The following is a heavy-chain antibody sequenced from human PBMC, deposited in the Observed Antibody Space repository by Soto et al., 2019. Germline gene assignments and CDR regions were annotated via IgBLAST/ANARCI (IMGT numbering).Heavy chain of an antibody. V-gene: IGHV1-3*04. Sequence: ASVKVSCKTSGYTLTSSAVHWVRQAPGQRLEWMGWINTGNGNTRYSQKFQGRVTFTRDTTTSTAYMELTNLRSEDSAVYHCATSPSAARGGYYDYWGQGALVTVSS. CDR1: GYTLTSSA. CDR2: INTGNGNT. CDR3: ATSPSAARGGYYDY. J-gene: IGHJ4*02. D-gene: IGHD6-6*01.